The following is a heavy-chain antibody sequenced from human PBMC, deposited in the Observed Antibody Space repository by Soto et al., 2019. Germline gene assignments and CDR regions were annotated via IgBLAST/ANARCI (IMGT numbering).Heavy chain of an antibody. D-gene: IGHD6-13*01. V-gene: IGHV3-23*01. CDR3: AKCLVPRIAAAGLFDY. Sequence: PGGSLRLSCAASGFTFSSSAMSWVRQAPGKGLEWVSAISGSGVSTYYADSVKGRFTISRDNSKNTLYLQMNSLRAEDTAVYYCAKCLVPRIAAAGLFDYWGQGTLVTVSS. J-gene: IGHJ4*02. CDR1: GFTFSSSA. CDR2: ISGSGVST.